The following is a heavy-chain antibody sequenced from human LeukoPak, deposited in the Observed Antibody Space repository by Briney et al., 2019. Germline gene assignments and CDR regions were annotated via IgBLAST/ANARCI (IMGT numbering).Heavy chain of an antibody. V-gene: IGHV4-31*03. CDR1: GGSISSGGYY. D-gene: IGHD6-13*01. CDR3: ARLSPAAGPWYFDY. Sequence: PSQTLSLTCTVSGGSISSGGYYWSWIRQHPGRGLEWIGYIYYSGSTYYNPSLKSRVTISVDTSKNQFPLKVNSVTAADTAVYHCARLSPAAGPWYFDYWGQGTLVTVSS. CDR2: IYYSGST. J-gene: IGHJ4*02.